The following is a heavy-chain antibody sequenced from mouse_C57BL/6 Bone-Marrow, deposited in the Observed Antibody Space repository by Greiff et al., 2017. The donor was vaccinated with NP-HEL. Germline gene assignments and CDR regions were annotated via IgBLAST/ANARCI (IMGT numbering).Heavy chain of an antibody. Sequence: VQLQQSGAELARPGASVKLSCKASGYTFTSYGISWVKQRPGQGLEWIGEIYPSSGNTYYNEKFKGKATLTADKSSSTTYMELRSLTSEDSAVYFCARRPPWFAYWGQGTLVTVSA. CDR2: IYPSSGNT. CDR3: ARRPPWFAY. V-gene: IGHV1-81*01. CDR1: GYTFTSYG. J-gene: IGHJ3*01.